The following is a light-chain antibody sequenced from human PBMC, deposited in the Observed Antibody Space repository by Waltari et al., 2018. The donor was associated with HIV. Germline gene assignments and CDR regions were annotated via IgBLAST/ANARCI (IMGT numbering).Light chain of an antibody. Sequence: QSALTQPASVSGSPGQSITISCTGTSSDVGSYNLVSWYQQPPGKAPKLMIYEVSTRPSGVSNRFSGSKSGNTASLTISGLQAEDEADYYCCSYAGSSTCWVFGGGTKLTVL. CDR3: CSYAGSSTCWV. V-gene: IGLV2-23*02. CDR2: EVS. CDR1: SSDVGSYNL. J-gene: IGLJ3*02.